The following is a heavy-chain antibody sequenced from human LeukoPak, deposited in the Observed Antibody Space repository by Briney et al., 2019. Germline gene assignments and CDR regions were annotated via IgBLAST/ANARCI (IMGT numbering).Heavy chain of an antibody. D-gene: IGHD6-19*01. V-gene: IGHV1-2*02. CDR1: GYTFTGYY. J-gene: IGHJ5*02. CDR3: ARVSSGWYHNWFDP. Sequence: GASVKVSYKASGYTFTGYYMHWVRQAPGQGLEWMGWINPNSGGTNYAQKFQGRVTMTRDASISTAYMELSRLRSDDTAVYYCARVSSGWYHNWFDPWGQGTLVTVSS. CDR2: INPNSGGT.